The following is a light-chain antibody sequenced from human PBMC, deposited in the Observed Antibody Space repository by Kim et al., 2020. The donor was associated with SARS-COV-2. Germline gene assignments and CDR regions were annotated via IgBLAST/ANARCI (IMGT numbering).Light chain of an antibody. CDR1: KLGDKY. Sequence: SYELTQPPSVSGSPGQTASITCSGDKLGDKYACWYQQKPGQSPVLVIYEDTKRPSGIPERFSGSNSGNTATLTISGTQAMDEADYYCQAWDGSTVVFGTG. J-gene: IGLJ1*01. V-gene: IGLV3-1*01. CDR3: QAWDGSTVV. CDR2: EDT.